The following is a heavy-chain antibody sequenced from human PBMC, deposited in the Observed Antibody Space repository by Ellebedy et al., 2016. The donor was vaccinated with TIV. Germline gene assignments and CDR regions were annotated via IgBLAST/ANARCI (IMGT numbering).Heavy chain of an antibody. D-gene: IGHD3-9*01. V-gene: IGHV3-7*01. CDR2: INEDGSQG. Sequence: PGGSLRLSCVASGFTFTDYWMTWVRQAPGKGLEWVANINEDGSQGHYVESLRGRFTISRDNAKNSLSLQMNSLRAEDTAVYYCARSPPGYRLCDLWGQGTLVTVSS. CDR1: GFTFTDYW. J-gene: IGHJ4*02. CDR3: ARSPPGYRLCDL.